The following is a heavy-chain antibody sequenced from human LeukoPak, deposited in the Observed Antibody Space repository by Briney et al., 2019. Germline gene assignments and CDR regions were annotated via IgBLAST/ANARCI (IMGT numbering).Heavy chain of an antibody. CDR3: ARVWAAAGFFYHFDY. Sequence: GASVKVSYKASGYTFTTYAMNWVRQAPGQGLEWMGWINTDTGNPTYAQGFTGRFVFSLDTSVSTAYLQISSLKAEDTAVYYCARVWAAAGFFYHFDYWGQGTLVTVSS. J-gene: IGHJ4*02. D-gene: IGHD6-13*01. CDR1: GYTFTTYA. V-gene: IGHV7-4-1*02. CDR2: INTDTGNP.